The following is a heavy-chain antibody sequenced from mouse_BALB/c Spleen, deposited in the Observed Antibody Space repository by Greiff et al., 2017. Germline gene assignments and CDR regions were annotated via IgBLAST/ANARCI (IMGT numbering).Heavy chain of an antibody. J-gene: IGHJ2*01. CDR1: GYTFTNYW. D-gene: IGHD4-1*01. CDR3: ARVKLGRFYYFDY. V-gene: IGHV1-63*02. CDR2: IYPGGGYT. Sequence: QVQLKESGAELVRPGTSVKISCTAAGYTFTNYWIGWVQQRPGHGLEWIGDIYPGGGYTNYNEKFKGTTTLTADTSSSTAYMQLSSLTSEDSAIYYCARVKLGRFYYFDYWGQGTTLTVSS.